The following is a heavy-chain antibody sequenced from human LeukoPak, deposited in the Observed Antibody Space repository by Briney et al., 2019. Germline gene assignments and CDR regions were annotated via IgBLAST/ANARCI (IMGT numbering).Heavy chain of an antibody. CDR1: GGSISSGGYS. CDR2: IYHSGST. CDR3: ASLWFGDSYGFDY. Sequence: SETLSLTCAVSGGSISSGGYSWSWIRQPPGKGLEWIGYIYHSGSTYYNTSLKTRVTISVDRSKNQFSLKLSSVTAAAPAVYYCASLWFGDSYGFDYWGQGTLVTVSP. D-gene: IGHD3-10*01. J-gene: IGHJ4*02. V-gene: IGHV4-30-2*01.